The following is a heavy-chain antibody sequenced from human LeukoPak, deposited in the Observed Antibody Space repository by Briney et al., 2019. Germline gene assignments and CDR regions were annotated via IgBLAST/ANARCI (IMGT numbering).Heavy chain of an antibody. V-gene: IGHV4-59*08. CDR3: ARSRGGLAAAGTNFDY. D-gene: IGHD6-13*01. CDR1: GGSISSYY. Sequence: SETLSLTCTVSGGSISSYYWSWIRQPPGKGLEWIGYIYYSGSTNYNPSLKSRVTISVDTSKNQFSLKLSSVTAADTAVYYCARSRGGLAAAGTNFDYWGQGTLVTVSS. J-gene: IGHJ4*02. CDR2: IYYSGST.